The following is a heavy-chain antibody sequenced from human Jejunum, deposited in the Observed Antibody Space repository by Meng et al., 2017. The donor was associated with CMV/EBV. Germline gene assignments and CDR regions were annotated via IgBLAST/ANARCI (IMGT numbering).Heavy chain of an antibody. CDR2: ISTNTGTP. CDR1: RYTFSTYT. D-gene: IGHD2/OR15-2a*01. Sequence: QVQLGQSGLELKKPGSSMKVSCKASRYTFSTYTITWVRQAHGRGLEWMGWISTNTGTPTYTQGFTGRFVFSLDTSVGTAYLQISSLKAEDTAVYYCARGGNFDPWGQGTLVTVSS. V-gene: IGHV7-4-1*02. J-gene: IGHJ5*02. CDR3: ARGGNFDP.